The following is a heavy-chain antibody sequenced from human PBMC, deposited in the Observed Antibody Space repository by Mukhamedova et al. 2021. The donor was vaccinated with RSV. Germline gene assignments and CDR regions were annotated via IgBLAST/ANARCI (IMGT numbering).Heavy chain of an antibody. Sequence: EYMGWISAYNGDTNYAQKFHGRVTMTTDTSTSTAYMELRSLRSHDTAVYYCARELPATADFDYWGQGTLVTVPS. D-gene: IGHD4-17*01. CDR3: ARELPATADFDY. V-gene: IGHV1-18*01. J-gene: IGHJ4*02. CDR2: ISAYNGDT.